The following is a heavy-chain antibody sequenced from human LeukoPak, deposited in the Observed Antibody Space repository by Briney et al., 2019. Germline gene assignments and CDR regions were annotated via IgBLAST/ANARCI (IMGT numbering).Heavy chain of an antibody. CDR2: IYYSGSS. D-gene: IGHD5-24*01. V-gene: IGHV4-39*01. Sequence: SETLSLTCSVSGGSISSSSSYWGWIRQPPGKGLEWIGSIYYSGSSLDNPALKSRVTISGDTSKNQFSLTLSCVTAADTAVYCARHRSGWLQSSFDYWGQGTLVTVSS. CDR3: ARHRSGWLQSSFDY. CDR1: GGSISSSSSY. J-gene: IGHJ4*02.